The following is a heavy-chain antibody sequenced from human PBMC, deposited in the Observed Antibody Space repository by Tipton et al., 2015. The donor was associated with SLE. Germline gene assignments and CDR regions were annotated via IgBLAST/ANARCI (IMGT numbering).Heavy chain of an antibody. Sequence: QLVQSGGGLVRPGGSLRLSCAASGFPFGAYSMTWVRQARGKGPEWVSSIRSATDSTYYADSVKGRFTISRDNAKSSLYLQLNSLRVEDTAVYYCARGRYDPSGYWTSDASDMWGQGTLVTVSS. CDR3: ARGRYDPSGYWTSDASDM. D-gene: IGHD3-22*01. V-gene: IGHV3-21*01. J-gene: IGHJ3*02. CDR2: IRSATDST. CDR1: GFPFGAYS.